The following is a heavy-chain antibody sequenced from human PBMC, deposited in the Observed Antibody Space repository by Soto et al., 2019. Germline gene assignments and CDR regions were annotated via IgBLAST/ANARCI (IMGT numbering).Heavy chain of an antibody. CDR3: ARALGGYDGSGSYY. J-gene: IGHJ4*02. V-gene: IGHV3-23*01. D-gene: IGHD3-22*01. Sequence: GGSLRLSCAASGFTFSSYAINWVRQAPGKGLEWVSGISGSGGSTYYADSVKGRFTISRDNSKHTLYLQMNSLRAEDTALYYCARALGGYDGSGSYYWGQGTLVTVSS. CDR1: GFTFSSYA. CDR2: ISGSGGST.